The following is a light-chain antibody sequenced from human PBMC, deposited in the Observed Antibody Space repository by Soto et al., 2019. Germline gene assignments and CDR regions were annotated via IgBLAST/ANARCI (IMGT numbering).Light chain of an antibody. Sequence: QSALTQPASVSGSPGQSITISCIGTSSDVGGSDYVSWYQQHPGKAPKLVISDVSNRPSGVSDRFSGSKSGNTASLTISGRPAQDEADYYCCAYTRSNSLVLFGGGTKLTV. V-gene: IGLV2-14*01. CDR3: CAYTRSNSLVL. CDR2: DVS. J-gene: IGLJ2*01. CDR1: SSDVGGSDY.